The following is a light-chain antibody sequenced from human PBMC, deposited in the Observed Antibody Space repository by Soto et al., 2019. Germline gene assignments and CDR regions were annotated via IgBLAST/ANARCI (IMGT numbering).Light chain of an antibody. V-gene: IGKV4-1*01. Sequence: DIVMTQSPDSLAVSLGERATINCTSGRSLFYSPHNKSYLAWYQQKVGQPPQMLIYWASTRESGVPDRFRGSGSATDFTLTISSLQADDVAVYYCQHYYRAPPTFDQGTKVE. CDR2: WAS. CDR3: QHYYRAPPT. CDR1: RSLFYSPHNKSY. J-gene: IGKJ2*01.